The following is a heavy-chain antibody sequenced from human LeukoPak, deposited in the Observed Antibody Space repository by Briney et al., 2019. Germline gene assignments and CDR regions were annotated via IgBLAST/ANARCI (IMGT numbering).Heavy chain of an antibody. D-gene: IGHD6-6*01. CDR3: AAGGIAARRSPDY. CDR2: IYPGDSDT. Sequence: GESLKISCKGSGYPFSSYWIGWVRQMPGKGVEWMGIIYPGDSDTRYSPSFQGQVTISADKSISTAYLQWSSLKASDTAMYYCAAGGIAARRSPDYWGQGTLVTVSS. J-gene: IGHJ4*02. V-gene: IGHV5-51*01. CDR1: GYPFSSYW.